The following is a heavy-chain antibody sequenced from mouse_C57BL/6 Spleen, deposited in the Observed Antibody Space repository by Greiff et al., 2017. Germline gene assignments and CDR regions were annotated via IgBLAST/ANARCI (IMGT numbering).Heavy chain of an antibody. D-gene: IGHD1-1*01. V-gene: IGHV1-76*01. CDR1: GYTFTDYY. J-gene: IGHJ4*01. Sequence: QVQLKQSGAELVRPGASVKLSCKASGYTFTDYYINWVKQRPGQGLEWIARIYPGSGNTYYNEKFKGKATLTAEKSSSTAYMQLSSLTSEDSAVYFCARYGSSSYAMDYWGQGTSVTVSS. CDR2: IYPGSGNT. CDR3: ARYGSSSYAMDY.